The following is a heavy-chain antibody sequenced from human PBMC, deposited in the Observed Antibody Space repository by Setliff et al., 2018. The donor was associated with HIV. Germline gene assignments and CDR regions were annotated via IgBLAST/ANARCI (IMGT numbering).Heavy chain of an antibody. V-gene: IGHV4-59*01. CDR2: VYNSGST. J-gene: IGHJ5*02. CDR1: GGSISTYH. Sequence: SETLSLTCTVSGGSISTYHWSWIRQPPGKGLEWIAYVYNSGSTNYNPSLKSRLNILVDTSKNQFSLKLSFVTAADTAVYYCAKGVKWLDPWGQGTLVTVSS. CDR3: AKGVKWLDP. D-gene: IGHD3-16*01.